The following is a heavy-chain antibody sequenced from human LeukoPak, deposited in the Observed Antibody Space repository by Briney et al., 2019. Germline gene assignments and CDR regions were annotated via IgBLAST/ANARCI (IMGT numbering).Heavy chain of an antibody. CDR3: AKDQQWGPEPGDAFYI. V-gene: IGHV3-7*03. J-gene: IGHJ3*02. CDR1: GFTFSSYW. D-gene: IGHD1-26*01. CDR2: IKQDGSEK. Sequence: GALSLSCAASGFTFSSYWMSWVRQAPGKGLEWVANIKQDGSEKYSVDTVKGRFTISRDNSKNTLYLQMNSLRAEDTAVYYCAKDQQWGPEPGDAFYIWGQGTIVTVSS.